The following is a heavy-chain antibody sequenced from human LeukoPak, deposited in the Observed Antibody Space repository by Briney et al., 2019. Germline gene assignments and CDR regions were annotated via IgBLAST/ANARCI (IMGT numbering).Heavy chain of an antibody. CDR1: GYTFTSYY. J-gene: IGHJ6*03. D-gene: IGHD2-2*01. CDR2: INPNTGGT. V-gene: IGHV1-2*02. CDR3: ARADSVPAGDYHYWYMDV. Sequence: ASVKVSCKASGYTFTSYYMHWVRQAPRQGLQWMGWINPNTGGTDYAQKFQGRVTMTRDTAISTVYLELSSLRSDDTAVYYCARADSVPAGDYHYWYMDVWGKGTTVTVSS.